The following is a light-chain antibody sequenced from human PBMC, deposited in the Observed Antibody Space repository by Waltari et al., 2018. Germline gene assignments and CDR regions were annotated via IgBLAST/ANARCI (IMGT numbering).Light chain of an antibody. CDR1: QGIRSA. CDR3: QQFNSYSFYT. V-gene: IGKV1-13*02. J-gene: IGKJ2*01. Sequence: AIQLTQSPSSLSVSIGDRVTITCRASQGIRSALAWYQQRAGKAPNLLIYDASRLESGVPSRFSGSGSGTDFTLTISGLQPEDFATYYCQQFNSYSFYTFGQGTKLEI. CDR2: DAS.